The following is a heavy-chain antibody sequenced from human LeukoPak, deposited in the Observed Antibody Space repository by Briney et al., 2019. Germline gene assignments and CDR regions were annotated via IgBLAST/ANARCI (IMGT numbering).Heavy chain of an antibody. CDR3: ARGTTVTTSYYYYYYMGV. Sequence: ASVKVSCKASGYTFTSYDINWVRQATGQGLEWMGWMNPNSGNTGYAQKFQGRVTMTRNTSISTAYMELSSLRSEDTAVYYCARGTTVTTSYYYYYYMGVWGKGTTVTVSS. CDR1: GYTFTSYD. CDR2: MNPNSGNT. V-gene: IGHV1-8*01. J-gene: IGHJ6*03. D-gene: IGHD4-17*01.